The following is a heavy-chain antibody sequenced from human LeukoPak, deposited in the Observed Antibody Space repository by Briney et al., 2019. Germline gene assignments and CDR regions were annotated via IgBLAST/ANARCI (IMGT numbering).Heavy chain of an antibody. D-gene: IGHD3-10*01. CDR1: GGSISSYY. Sequence: ASETLSLTCSFSGGSISSYYWSWIRQPAGKGLEWIGRIHTSGSTNYNPSLKSRVTMSVDTSKNQFSLKLKSVTAADTAVYYCARDEYYYGSGSYRYDYWGQGTLVTVSS. J-gene: IGHJ4*02. V-gene: IGHV4-4*07. CDR3: ARDEYYYGSGSYRYDY. CDR2: IHTSGST.